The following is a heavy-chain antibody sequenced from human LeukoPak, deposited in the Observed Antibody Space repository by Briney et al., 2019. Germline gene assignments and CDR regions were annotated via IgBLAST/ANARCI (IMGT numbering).Heavy chain of an antibody. J-gene: IGHJ6*03. CDR1: GGTFSNYA. Sequence: SVKVSYKASGGTFSNYAISWVRQAPGQGLEWMGGIIPIFGSTNYAQKFQGRVTITADKSTTTVYMELRSLRSEDTAVYYCARPRFPYYRLSGRDYYYMDVWGKGATVTVSS. D-gene: IGHD3-10*01. CDR2: IIPIFGST. CDR3: ARPRFPYYRLSGRDYYYMDV. V-gene: IGHV1-69*06.